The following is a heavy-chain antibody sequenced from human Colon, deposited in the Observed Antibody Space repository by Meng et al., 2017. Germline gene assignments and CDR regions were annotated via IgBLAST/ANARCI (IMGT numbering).Heavy chain of an antibody. J-gene: IGHJ4*02. CDR2: IYHSGSS. CDR3: ARNPVIPDARTFDF. D-gene: IGHD2-2*01. Sequence: QVQLQESGPGLVKTSETLSLTFGVSGASLGDTDYWWTWLRQPPGKGLEWIGCIYHSGSSFYNSSLKSRLAMSLDTSKNQFSLRLTSVTAADTAVYYCARNPVIPDARTFDFWGQGALVTVSS. CDR1: GASLGDTDYW. V-gene: IGHV4-30-4*08.